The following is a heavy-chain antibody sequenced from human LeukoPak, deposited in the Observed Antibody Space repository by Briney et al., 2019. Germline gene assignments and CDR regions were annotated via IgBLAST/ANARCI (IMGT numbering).Heavy chain of an antibody. Sequence: GASVKVSCKASGYTFTSYDINWVRQATGQGLEWMGWMNPNSGNTGYAQKFQGKVTMTRNTSISTAYMELSSLRSEDTAVYYCARDSYYVWGSYRQYYFDYWGQGTLVTVSS. D-gene: IGHD3-16*02. CDR3: ARDSYYVWGSYRQYYFDY. J-gene: IGHJ4*02. CDR2: MNPNSGNT. V-gene: IGHV1-8*01. CDR1: GYTFTSYD.